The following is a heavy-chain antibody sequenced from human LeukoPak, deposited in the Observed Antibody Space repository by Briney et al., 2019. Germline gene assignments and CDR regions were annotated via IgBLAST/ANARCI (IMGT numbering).Heavy chain of an antibody. Sequence: ASVKVSCKASGYTFTSYYMHWVRQAPGQGLEGMGWINTNTGNPTYAQGFTGRFVFSLDTSVSTAYLQISSLQAEDTAVYYCARDNYGYGFDYWGQGTLVTVSS. CDR3: ARDNYGYGFDY. J-gene: IGHJ4*02. CDR2: INTNTGNP. D-gene: IGHD3-10*01. CDR1: GYTFTSYY. V-gene: IGHV7-4-1*02.